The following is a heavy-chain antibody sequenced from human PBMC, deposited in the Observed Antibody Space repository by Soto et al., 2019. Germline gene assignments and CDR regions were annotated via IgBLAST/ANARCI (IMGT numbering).Heavy chain of an antibody. CDR3: ARDGLLSFGEVFKVHYIDV. J-gene: IGHJ6*03. D-gene: IGHD3-10*01. CDR2: ISSTSRYI. V-gene: IGHV3-21*06. CDR1: GFPFSSYN. Sequence: QLVESGGGLVKPGGSLRLSCATSGFPFSSYNMNWVRQAPGKGLQWVSSISSTSRYIYYADSVKGRFTISRDNANNSLYLQMDSLRAEDTAVYYCARDGLLSFGEVFKVHYIDVGGKGTTVAVSS.